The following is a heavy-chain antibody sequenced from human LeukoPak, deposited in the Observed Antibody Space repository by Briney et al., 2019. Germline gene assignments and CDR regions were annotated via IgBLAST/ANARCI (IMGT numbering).Heavy chain of an antibody. Sequence: GGSLRLSRAASGFAFSTYWMTWVRQAPGKGLEWVANIKPDGSDKYYVDSVRGRFTISRDNAKNSLYLQMNSLRDDDTAVYYCARAITFSGSRLANDYWGPGTVVTVSS. CDR3: ARAITFSGSRLANDY. J-gene: IGHJ4*02. CDR2: IKPDGSDK. D-gene: IGHD6-13*01. CDR1: GFAFSTYW. V-gene: IGHV3-7*01.